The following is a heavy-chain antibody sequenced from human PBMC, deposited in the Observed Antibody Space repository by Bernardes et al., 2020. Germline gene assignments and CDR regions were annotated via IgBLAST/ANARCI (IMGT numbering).Heavy chain of an antibody. J-gene: IGHJ3*02. V-gene: IGHV3-30*03. D-gene: IGHD2-8*02. CDR3: ARGGVPDSLDI. CDR2: ISSDASIT. CDR1: ASSSTNPV. Sequence: AESLSLSRLPSASSSTNPVMHCVRPPPGNVLEWVAPISSDASITTHADSVEGRFTISRDNAKKTLYLHMNSLIAEDTAVYYCARGGVPDSLDIWGQGTMVTVSS.